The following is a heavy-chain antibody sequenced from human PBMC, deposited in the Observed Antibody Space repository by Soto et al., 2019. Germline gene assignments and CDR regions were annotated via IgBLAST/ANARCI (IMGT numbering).Heavy chain of an antibody. Sequence: SQTLSLTCAISGDTVSSNSAAWNWIRQSPSRGLEWLGRTFYRSKWYNDYAVSVKSRITINPDTSKNQFSLQLNSVTPEDTAVYYCARDGYCSGGSCYSDDYYYYYYGMDVWGQGTTVAVSS. CDR1: GDTVSSNSAA. J-gene: IGHJ6*02. CDR2: TFYRSKWYN. CDR3: ARDGYCSGGSCYSDDYYYYYYGMDV. V-gene: IGHV6-1*01. D-gene: IGHD2-15*01.